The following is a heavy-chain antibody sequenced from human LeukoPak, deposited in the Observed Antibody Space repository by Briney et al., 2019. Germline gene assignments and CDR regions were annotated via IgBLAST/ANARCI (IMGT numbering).Heavy chain of an antibody. J-gene: IGHJ4*02. D-gene: IGHD5-24*01. Sequence: GGSLRLSCAASGFTFGDYSMNWVRQAPGKGLEWISYVGIDSGNTNYADSVKGRFTISGDRAKNSLYLQMNSLRVEDTAVYYCARDYKYAFDNWGQGTLVTVSS. CDR1: GFTFGDYS. V-gene: IGHV3-48*01. CDR3: ARDYKYAFDN. CDR2: VGIDSGNT.